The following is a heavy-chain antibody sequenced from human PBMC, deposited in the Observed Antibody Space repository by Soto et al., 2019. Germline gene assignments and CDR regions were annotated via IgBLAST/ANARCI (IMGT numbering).Heavy chain of an antibody. D-gene: IGHD2-21*02. CDR2: IWYDGSNQ. CDR1: GFIFTTYG. CDR3: VKDHCGGDCYSDPYFDN. V-gene: IGHV3-33*06. J-gene: IGHJ4*02. Sequence: QVQLVESGGGVVQPGRSLRLSCAASGFIFTTYGLHGVRQAPGKGLEWVAVIWYDGSNQYYADSVKGRFTISRDNSKNILYLEMNSVRVEDTAVYYCVKDHCGGDCYSDPYFDNWGQATLVTVSS.